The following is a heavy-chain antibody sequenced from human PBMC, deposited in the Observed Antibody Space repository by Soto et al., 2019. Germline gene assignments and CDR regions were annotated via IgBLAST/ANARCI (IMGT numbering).Heavy chain of an antibody. J-gene: IGHJ4*02. CDR1: GGSISSSNW. Sequence: SETLSLTCAVSGGSISSSNWWSWVRQPPGKGLEWIGEIYHSGSTNYNPSLKSRVTISVYKSKNQFSLKLRSVTAADTAAYYCASRLGYCSGGSCYPYYFDYWGQGTLVTVSS. CDR2: IYHSGST. CDR3: ASRLGYCSGGSCYPYYFDY. V-gene: IGHV4-4*02. D-gene: IGHD2-15*01.